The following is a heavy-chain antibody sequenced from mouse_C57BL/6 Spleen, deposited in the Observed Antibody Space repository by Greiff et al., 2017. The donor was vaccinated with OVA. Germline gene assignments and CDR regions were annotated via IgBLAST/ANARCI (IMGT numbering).Heavy chain of an antibody. CDR3: ARDYGNLDYAMDY. D-gene: IGHD2-1*01. J-gene: IGHJ4*01. CDR2: IWSDGST. CDR1: GFSLTSYG. Sequence: VQRVESGPGLVAPSQSLSITCTVSGFSLTSYGVHWVRQPPGKGLEWLVVIWSDGSTTYNSALKSRLSISKDNSKSQVFLKMNSLQTDDTAMYYCARDYGNLDYAMDYWGQGTSVTVSS. V-gene: IGHV2-6*03.